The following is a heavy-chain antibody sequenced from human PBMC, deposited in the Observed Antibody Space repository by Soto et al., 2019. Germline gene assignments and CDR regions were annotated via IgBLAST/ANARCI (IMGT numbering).Heavy chain of an antibody. CDR2: ISSSSSYI. V-gene: IGHV3-21*01. Sequence: GGSLRLSCSASGFTFSSYSMNWVRQAPGKGLEWVSSISSSSSYIYYADSLKGRFTISRDNAKNSPYLQMNSLRAEDTAVYYCARTIFGVAVLFDFWGQGTLVTVSS. CDR1: GFTFSSYS. CDR3: ARTIFGVAVLFDF. J-gene: IGHJ4*02. D-gene: IGHD3-3*01.